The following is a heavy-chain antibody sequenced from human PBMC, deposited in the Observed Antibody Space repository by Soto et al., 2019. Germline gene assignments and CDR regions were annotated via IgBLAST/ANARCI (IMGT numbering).Heavy chain of an antibody. D-gene: IGHD3-3*01. CDR3: ATNGKLRVLRFLEWFLRASSAPYGMDV. J-gene: IGHJ6*02. CDR1: GYTLTELS. Sequence: GASVKVSCKVSGYTLTELSMHWVRQAHGKGLEWMGGFDPEDGETIYAQKFQGRVTMTEDTSTDTAYMELSSLRSEDTAVYYCATNGKLRVLRFLEWFLRASSAPYGMDVWGQGTTVTVSS. V-gene: IGHV1-24*01. CDR2: FDPEDGET.